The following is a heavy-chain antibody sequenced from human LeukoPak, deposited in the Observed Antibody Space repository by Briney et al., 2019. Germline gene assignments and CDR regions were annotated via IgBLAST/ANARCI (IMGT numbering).Heavy chain of an antibody. V-gene: IGHV3-21*01. J-gene: IGHJ6*03. CDR2: ISSRSSYT. D-gene: IGHD3-3*01. Sequence: GGSLRLSCAASGFTFSSYTMNWVRQAPGKGLEWVSSISSRSSYTYYADSVKGRFTIPRDNPKNPLYLQMNSLRAEDTAVYYCARDERGMVAYYYYYMDVWGKGTTVTVSS. CDR3: ARDERGMVAYYYYYMDV. CDR1: GFTFSSYT.